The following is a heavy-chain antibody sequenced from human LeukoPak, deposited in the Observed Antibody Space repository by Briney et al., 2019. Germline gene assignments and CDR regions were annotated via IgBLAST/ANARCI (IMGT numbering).Heavy chain of an antibody. J-gene: IGHJ4*02. CDR3: ARRYGSGSSGTFDY. CDR1: GGSISSYY. CDR2: IYYSGST. V-gene: IGHV4-59*01. Sequence: SETLSLTCTVSGGSISSYYWSWIRQPPGKRLEWMAYIYYSGSTNYNPSLKGRVTISVDTSKNQFSLKLSSVTAADTAVYYCARRYGSGSSGTFDYWGQGTLVTVSS. D-gene: IGHD3-10*01.